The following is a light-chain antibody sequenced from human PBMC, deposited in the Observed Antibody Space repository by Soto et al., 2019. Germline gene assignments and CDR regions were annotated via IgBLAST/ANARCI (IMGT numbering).Light chain of an antibody. CDR2: EVT. Sequence: QSALTQPPSASGSPGQSVTISCTGTSSDIGAYNYVSWYQQHPGKAPKLMISEVTERPSGVPDRFSGSKSGNTASLTVSGLQADDEADYYCSSRTGGNSFMVFGGGTKLTVL. CDR1: SSDIGAYNY. J-gene: IGLJ3*02. CDR3: SSRTGGNSFMV. V-gene: IGLV2-8*01.